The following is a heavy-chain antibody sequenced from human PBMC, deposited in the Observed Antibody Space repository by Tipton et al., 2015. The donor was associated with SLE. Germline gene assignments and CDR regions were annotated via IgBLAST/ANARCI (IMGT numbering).Heavy chain of an antibody. Sequence: GLVKPSETLSLTCSVSGASISSGTYYWTWIRQPAGKGLEWIGRIYMFGNTNYNPSLKSRVTISADTSKNQFSLKLSSVTAADTAVYYCARRITTGRPLGFDPWGQGILVTVSS. CDR2: IYMFGNT. CDR1: GASISSGTYY. CDR3: ARRITTGRPLGFDP. V-gene: IGHV4-61*02. J-gene: IGHJ5*02. D-gene: IGHD1-1*01.